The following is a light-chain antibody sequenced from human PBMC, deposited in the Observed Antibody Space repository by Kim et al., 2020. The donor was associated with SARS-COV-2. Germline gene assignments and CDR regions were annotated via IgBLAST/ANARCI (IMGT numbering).Light chain of an antibody. CDR3: QAWDSSTHVV. J-gene: IGLJ2*01. CDR1: SLGSKY. Sequence: SYELTQPPSVSVSPGQTANIACSGDSLGSKYTSWYQLKPGQSPVLVIYQDRKRPSGIPERFSGSISGNTATLTISGTHAMDEADYYCQAWDSSTHVVFGGGTQLTVL. CDR2: QDR. V-gene: IGLV3-1*01.